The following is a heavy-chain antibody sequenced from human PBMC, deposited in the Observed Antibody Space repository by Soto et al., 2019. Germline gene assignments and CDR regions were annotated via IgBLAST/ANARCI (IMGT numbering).Heavy chain of an antibody. V-gene: IGHV3-30*18. J-gene: IGHJ4*02. D-gene: IGHD3-3*01. CDR3: AKVRVSQYYDFWSGQNTYYFDY. CDR2: ISYDGSNK. Sequence: QVQLVESGGGVVQPGRSLRLSCAASGFTFSSYGIHWVRQAPGKGLEWVAVISYDGSNKYYADSVKGRFTISRDNSKNTLYLQMNSLIAEDTAVYYCAKVRVSQYYDFWSGQNTYYFDYWGQGTLVTVSS. CDR1: GFTFSSYG.